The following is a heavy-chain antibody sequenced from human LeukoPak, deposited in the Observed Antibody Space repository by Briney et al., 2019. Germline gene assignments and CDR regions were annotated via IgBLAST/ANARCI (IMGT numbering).Heavy chain of an antibody. D-gene: IGHD6-19*01. CDR1: GFTFSSYA. J-gene: IGHJ4*02. Sequence: GGSLRLSCAASGFTFSSYAMHWVRQAPGKGLEWVAVMSHDGSNKYYGDSVKGRFTISRDNSKNTLYLQMNSLRAEDTVVYYCAKLDSSGWSRPFDYWGQGTLVTVSS. CDR2: MSHDGSNK. CDR3: AKLDSSGWSRPFDY. V-gene: IGHV3-30*18.